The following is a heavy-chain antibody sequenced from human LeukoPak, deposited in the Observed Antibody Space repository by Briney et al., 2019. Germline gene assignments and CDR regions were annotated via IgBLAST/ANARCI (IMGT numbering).Heavy chain of an antibody. J-gene: IGHJ4*02. D-gene: IGHD6-6*01. CDR2: IYYGGST. V-gene: IGHV4-59*01. CDR1: GASISSYY. CDR3: ARVRSLIGAPDY. Sequence: SETLSLTCSVSGASISSYYWSWIRQPPGKGLEWIGCIYYGGSTNYNPSLKSRVTMSVDTSKKQNSLKLSSVTAADTAVYYCARVRSLIGAPDYWGQGTPVTVSS.